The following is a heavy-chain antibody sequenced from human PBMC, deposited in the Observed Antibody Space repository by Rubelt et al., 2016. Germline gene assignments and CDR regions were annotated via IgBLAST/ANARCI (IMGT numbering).Heavy chain of an antibody. V-gene: IGHV4-61*08. D-gene: IGHD3-3*01. CDR2: IYYSGST. J-gene: IGHJ3*02. CDR1: GGSISSGGYY. CDR3: ARGRITIFGVGPRGAFDI. Sequence: QLQLQESGPGLVKPSETLSLTCTVSGGSISSGGYYWSWIRQHPGKGLEWIGYIYYSGSTNYNPSLKSGVTISVDTSKNQFSLKLSSVTAADTAVYYCARGRITIFGVGPRGAFDIWGQGTMVTVSS.